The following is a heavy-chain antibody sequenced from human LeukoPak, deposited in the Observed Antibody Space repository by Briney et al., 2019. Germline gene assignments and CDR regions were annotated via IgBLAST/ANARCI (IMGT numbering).Heavy chain of an antibody. J-gene: IGHJ4*02. D-gene: IGHD4-17*01. CDR3: ACEDYGDYFDY. CDR2: INSDGSYT. Sequence: GGSLRLSCAASGFTFSSYWMHWVRQAPGKGLVWVSRINSDGSYTNYADSVKGRFTISRDNAKNTLYLQMNSLRAEDTAVYYCACEDYGDYFDYWGQGTLVTVSS. CDR1: GFTFSSYW. V-gene: IGHV3-74*01.